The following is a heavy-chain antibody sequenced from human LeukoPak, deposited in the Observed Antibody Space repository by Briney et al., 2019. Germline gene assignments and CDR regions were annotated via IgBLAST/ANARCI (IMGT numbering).Heavy chain of an antibody. J-gene: IGHJ4*02. CDR3: ARERSYDFWSGAFDY. D-gene: IGHD3-3*01. CDR2: INWNGGST. Sequence: PGGSLRLSCAASGFTFDDYGMSWVRQAPGKGLEWVSGINWNGGSTGYADSVKGRFTISRGNAKSSLYLQMNSLRAEDTALYYCARERSYDFWSGAFDYWGQGTLVTVSS. CDR1: GFTFDDYG. V-gene: IGHV3-20*04.